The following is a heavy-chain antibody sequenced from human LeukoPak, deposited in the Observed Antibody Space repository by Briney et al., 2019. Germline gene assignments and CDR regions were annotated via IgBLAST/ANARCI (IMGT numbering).Heavy chain of an antibody. V-gene: IGHV4-4*07. CDR1: AGSISTYR. CDR3: AKSNGYGLVDI. D-gene: IGHD3-10*01. CDR2: IDTSGNT. J-gene: IGHJ3*02. Sequence: SETLSLTCTLSAGSISTYRWSWIRQPVGKGLEWMGRIDTSGNTNYNPSLNGRVTMSVDTSKTQFYLNLRSVTAADTAVYYCAKSNGYGLVDIWGQGTMVTVSS.